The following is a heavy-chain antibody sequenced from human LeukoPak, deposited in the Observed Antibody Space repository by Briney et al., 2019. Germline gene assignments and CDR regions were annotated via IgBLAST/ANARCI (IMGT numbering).Heavy chain of an antibody. CDR3: ARHPRVLRYFCLVTDAFDI. D-gene: IGHD3-9*01. J-gene: IGHJ3*02. CDR1: GVSISSYY. CDR2: IYYSGST. V-gene: IGHV4-59*08. Sequence: PSETLSLTCTVSGVSISSYYWSWIRQPPGKGLEWIGYIYYSGSTNYNPSLKSRVTISVDTSKNQFSLKLSSVTAADTAVYYCARHPRVLRYFCLVTDAFDIWGQGTMVTVSS.